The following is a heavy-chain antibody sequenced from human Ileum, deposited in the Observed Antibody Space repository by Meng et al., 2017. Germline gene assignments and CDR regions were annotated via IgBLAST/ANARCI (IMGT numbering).Heavy chain of an antibody. J-gene: IGHJ5*02. CDR2: IFYSGST. D-gene: IGHD3/OR15-3a*01. Sequence: VHGQAPAPGLVNPSQTLSRTCPVSGGSISSGGYYWGWIRQHPGKGLEWIGYIFYSGSTYYNSSLKSRINISVDTSKNQFSLKVSSVTAADTAVYYCARVRRGLGLRFDPWGQGTLVTVSS. CDR1: GGSISSGGYY. V-gene: IGHV4-31*03. CDR3: ARVRRGLGLRFDP.